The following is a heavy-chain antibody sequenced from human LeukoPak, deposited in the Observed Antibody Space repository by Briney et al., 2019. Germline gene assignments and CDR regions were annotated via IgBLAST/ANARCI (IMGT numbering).Heavy chain of an antibody. Sequence: GGSLRLSCAASGFTFSSYAVSWVRQARGKGLEWVSTISGSGGSTYYADSVKGRFNISRDNSKNTLYLKMNSLRAEDAAVYYCAKVRSYTSSSALDYWGQGTLVTVSS. CDR1: GFTFSSYA. D-gene: IGHD6-6*01. CDR3: AKVRSYTSSSALDY. CDR2: ISGSGGST. J-gene: IGHJ4*02. V-gene: IGHV3-23*01.